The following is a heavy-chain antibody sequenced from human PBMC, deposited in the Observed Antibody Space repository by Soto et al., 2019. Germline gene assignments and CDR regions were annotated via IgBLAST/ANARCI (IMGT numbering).Heavy chain of an antibody. D-gene: IGHD5-18*01. CDR3: ASVPALPVDTAQEVDY. CDR1: GYTFTSYG. Sequence: QVQLVQSGAEVKKPGASVRVSCKASGYTFTSYGVSWVRQAPGQGLEWMGWISAYNGNPKNAQKLQGRLTMTTDTSTSIADMDLRILTSDVAAMYYCASVPALPVDTAQEVDYGGQGTLVTVSS. CDR2: ISAYNGNP. V-gene: IGHV1-18*04. J-gene: IGHJ4*02.